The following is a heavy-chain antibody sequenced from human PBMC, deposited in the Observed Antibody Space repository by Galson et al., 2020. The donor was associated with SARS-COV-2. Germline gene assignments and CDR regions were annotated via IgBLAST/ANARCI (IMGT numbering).Heavy chain of an antibody. CDR1: GFTFDDYT. D-gene: IGHD3-10*01. V-gene: IGHV3-43*01. CDR2: ISWDGGSK. CDR3: AKDSIPYGSGSYYSWGELDY. Sequence: GESLKISCAASGFTFDDYTMHWVRQAPGKGLEWVSLISWDGGSKYYADSVKGRFTISRDNSKNSLYLQMNSLRTEDTALYYCAKDSIPYGSGSYYSWGELDYWGQGTLVTVSS. J-gene: IGHJ4*02.